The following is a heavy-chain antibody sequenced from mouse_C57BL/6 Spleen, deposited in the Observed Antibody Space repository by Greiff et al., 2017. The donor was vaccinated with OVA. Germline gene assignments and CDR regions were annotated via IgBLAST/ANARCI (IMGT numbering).Heavy chain of an antibody. J-gene: IGHJ4*01. V-gene: IGHV1-85*01. CDR1: GYTFKSYE. CDR3: ARACSSYGGYYAIDY. D-gene: IGHD1-1*01. CDR2: IYPIDGST. Sequence: QVQLKESGAELVRPGASVKLSCKASGYTFKSYEINWGKQRPRQGLELIGWIYPIDGSTKYNEKFKGKATLTVDTSSSTAYMEFHRLTSEDSAVYLCARACSSYGGYYAIDYWGHATSVTVSA.